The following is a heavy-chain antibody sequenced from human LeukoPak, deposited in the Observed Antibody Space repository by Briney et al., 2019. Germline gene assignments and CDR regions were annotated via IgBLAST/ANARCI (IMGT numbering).Heavy chain of an antibody. V-gene: IGHV1-18*01. CDR1: GGTFSRYA. CDR3: ARDLRGYSGYDKYYYYGMDV. D-gene: IGHD5-12*01. Sequence: ASVKVSCKASGGTFSRYAISWVRQAPGQGLEWMGWISAYNGNTNYAQKLQGRVTMTTDTSTSTAYMELRSLRSDDTAVYYCARDLRGYSGYDKYYYYGMDVWGQGTTVTVSS. CDR2: ISAYNGNT. J-gene: IGHJ6*02.